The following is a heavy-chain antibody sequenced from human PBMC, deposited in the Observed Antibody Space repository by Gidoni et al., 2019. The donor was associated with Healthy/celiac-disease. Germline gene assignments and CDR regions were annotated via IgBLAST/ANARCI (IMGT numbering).Heavy chain of an antibody. CDR3: ARDPSGSSGWVGQVYYYYGMDV. D-gene: IGHD6-19*01. CDR1: GFTFSSYA. J-gene: IGHJ6*02. Sequence: QVQLVESGGGVVQPGRALRLSCAASGFTFSSYAMHWVSQAPGKGLEWVAVISYDGSNKYYADSVKGRFTISRDNSKNTLYLQMNSLRAEDTAVYYCARDPSGSSGWVGQVYYYYGMDVWGQGTTVTVAS. CDR2: ISYDGSNK. V-gene: IGHV3-30-3*01.